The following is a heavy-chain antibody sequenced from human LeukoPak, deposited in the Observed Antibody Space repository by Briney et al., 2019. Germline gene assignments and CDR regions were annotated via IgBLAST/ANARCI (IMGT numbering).Heavy chain of an antibody. D-gene: IGHD3-10*01. CDR3: ARRRKGITMVRGVNMDV. CDR1: GGSFSGYY. V-gene: IGHV4-34*01. Sequence: SETLSLTCAVYGGSFSGYYWSWIRQPPGKRLEWIGEINHSGSTNYNPSLKSRVTISVDTSKNQFSLKLSSVTAADTAVYYCARRRKGITMVRGVNMDVWGKGTTVTISS. J-gene: IGHJ6*03. CDR2: INHSGST.